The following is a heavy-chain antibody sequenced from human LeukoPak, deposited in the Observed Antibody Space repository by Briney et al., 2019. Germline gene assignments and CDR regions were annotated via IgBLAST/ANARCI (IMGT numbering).Heavy chain of an antibody. Sequence: GASVKVPCKASGYTFTGYYIHWVRQAPGQGLEWMGWIHPNSGGTNFAQKFQGRVTMTRDSSISTAYMEVSSLRSGDTAVYYCARAPVGGPLRFFDYWGQGTLVTVSS. D-gene: IGHD3-3*01. V-gene: IGHV1-2*02. CDR1: GYTFTGYY. J-gene: IGHJ4*02. CDR2: IHPNSGGT. CDR3: ARAPVGGPLRFFDY.